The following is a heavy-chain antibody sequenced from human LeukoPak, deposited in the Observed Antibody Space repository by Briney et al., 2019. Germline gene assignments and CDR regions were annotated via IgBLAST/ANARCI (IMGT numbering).Heavy chain of an antibody. D-gene: IGHD5-24*01. CDR3: ARASRVGCNQNFDF. CDR1: GYSFSTYW. J-gene: IGHJ4*02. V-gene: IGHV5-51*01. Sequence: GESLKISCKGLGYSFSTYWSAWVRQMPGKGLEWVGIIYPGDSETRYSPSFQGQVTISADKSISTAYLQWNSLKTSDTATYYCARASRVGCNQNFDFWGRGTLVTVSS. CDR2: IYPGDSET.